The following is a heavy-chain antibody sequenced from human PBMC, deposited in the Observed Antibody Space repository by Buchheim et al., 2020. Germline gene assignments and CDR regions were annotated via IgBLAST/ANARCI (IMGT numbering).Heavy chain of an antibody. CDR2: VNSDGSNA. J-gene: IGHJ4*02. V-gene: IGHV3-74*01. D-gene: IGHD5-12*01. Sequence: EVQLVESGGGLLQPGGSLRLSCAASGFTFSNYWMHWVRQAPGKGLAWVSRVNSDGSNAVYADSAKGRFTISRANARSTLYLQMTGLRDDDSAVYYCTRGTPNYSAYDYWGQGT. CDR3: TRGTPNYSAYDY. CDR1: GFTFSNYW.